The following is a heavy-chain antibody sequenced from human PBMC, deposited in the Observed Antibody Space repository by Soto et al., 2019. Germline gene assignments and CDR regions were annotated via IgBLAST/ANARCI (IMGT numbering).Heavy chain of an antibody. Sequence: QITLKESGPTLVKPTQTLTLTCTFSGFSLSTSGVGVGWIRQPPGKALEWLALIYWDDDKRYSPSLKSRLTITKDTSKNQVVLTMTNMDPVDTATYYCAHRGVQAAIDRWANWFDPWGQGTLVTVSS. CDR3: AHRGVQAAIDRWANWFDP. D-gene: IGHD2-2*01. CDR1: GFSLSTSGVG. CDR2: IYWDDDK. J-gene: IGHJ5*02. V-gene: IGHV2-5*02.